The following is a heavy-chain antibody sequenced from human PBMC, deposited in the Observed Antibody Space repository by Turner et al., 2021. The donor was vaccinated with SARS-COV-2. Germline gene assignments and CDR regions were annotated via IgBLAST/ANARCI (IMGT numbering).Heavy chain of an antibody. CDR3: ATCRDGYNWGAFHI. D-gene: IGHD5-12*01. V-gene: IGHV1-24*01. CDR1: GYTLTELS. J-gene: IGHJ3*02. CDR2: LDPEDGET. Sequence: QVQLVQSGAEVKKPGASVKVSCTVSGYTLTELSMHWVRQAPVKGLEWMGGLDPEDGETIYAQKCQGRVTMTEDTSTDTAYMELSSLRSEDTAVYYCATCRDGYNWGAFHIWGQGKMVTVSS.